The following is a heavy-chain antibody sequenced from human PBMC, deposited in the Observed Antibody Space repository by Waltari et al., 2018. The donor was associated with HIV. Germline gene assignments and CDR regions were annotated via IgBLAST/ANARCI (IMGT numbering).Heavy chain of an antibody. V-gene: IGHV3-21*01. Sequence: EVQLVESGGGLVKPGGSLRRSCEASGFTFSCYTTNWVRQAQGKGLEWVSSISSSSSYIFYADSVKGRFSISRDNAKNSLYLQMNSLRAEDTAVYYCARVYGSGSIDYWGQGTLVTVSS. CDR1: GFTFSCYT. CDR3: ARVYGSGSIDY. J-gene: IGHJ4*02. D-gene: IGHD6-19*01. CDR2: ISSSSSYI.